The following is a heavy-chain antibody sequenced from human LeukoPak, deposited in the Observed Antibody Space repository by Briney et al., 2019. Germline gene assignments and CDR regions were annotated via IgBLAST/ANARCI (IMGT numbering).Heavy chain of an antibody. J-gene: IGHJ4*02. CDR1: GYTFTGYY. CDR3: ARRRELQGYYFDY. CDR2: INPNSGGT. V-gene: IGHV1-2*02. Sequence: ASVKVSCKASGYTFTGYYMHWVRQAPGQGLEWMGWINPNSGGTNYAQKFQGRVTMTRDTSISTAYMELSRLRSDDTAVYYCARRRELQGYYFDYWGQGTLVTVSS. D-gene: IGHD1-26*01.